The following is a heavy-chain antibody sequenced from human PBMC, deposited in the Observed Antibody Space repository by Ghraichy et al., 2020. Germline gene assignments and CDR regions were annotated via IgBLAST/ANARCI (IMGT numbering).Heavy chain of an antibody. CDR2: IWYDGSNK. J-gene: IGHJ4*02. CDR3: AREGVAAAGTFDY. D-gene: IGHD6-13*01. V-gene: IGHV3-33*08. Sequence: GESLNISCAASGFTFSSYGMHWVRQAPGKGLEWVAVIWYDGSNKYYADSVKGRFTISRDNSKNTLYLQMNSLRAEDTAVYYCAREGVAAAGTFDYWGQGTLVTVSS. CDR1: GFTFSSYG.